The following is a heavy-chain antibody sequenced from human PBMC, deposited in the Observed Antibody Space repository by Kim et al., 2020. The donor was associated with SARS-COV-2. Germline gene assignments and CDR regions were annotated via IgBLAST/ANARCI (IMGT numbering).Heavy chain of an antibody. D-gene: IGHD6-6*01. CDR3: ARMYSSSSEDY. V-gene: IGHV1-69*02. Sequence: ANYAQKFQGRVTITADKSTSTAYMELSSLRSEDTAVYYCARMYSSSSEDYWGQGTLVTVSS. J-gene: IGHJ4*02. CDR2: A.